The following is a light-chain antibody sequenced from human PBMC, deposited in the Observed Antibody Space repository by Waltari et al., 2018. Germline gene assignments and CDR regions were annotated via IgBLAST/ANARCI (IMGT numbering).Light chain of an antibody. V-gene: IGKV3-11*01. CDR2: DAS. J-gene: IGKJ5*01. CDR1: QSVRNY. CDR3: QQRSSWPPAIT. Sequence: DIVLTQSPATLSLSPGERATLSGRASQSVRNYLAWYTQKPGQGPRLLIYDASNRATGIPARFSGSGSGTDFTLTISSLEPEDSAIYYCQQRSSWPPAITFGQGTRLEIK.